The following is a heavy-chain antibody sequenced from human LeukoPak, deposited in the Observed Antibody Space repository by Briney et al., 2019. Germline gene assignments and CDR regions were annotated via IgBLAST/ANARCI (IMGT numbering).Heavy chain of an antibody. CDR1: GGSIGTSNW. CDR2: IYPSGSK. J-gene: IGHJ4*02. V-gene: IGHV4-4*02. CDR3: ARENWGGFDY. D-gene: IGHD7-27*01. Sequence: SGTLSLTCVVSGGSIGTSNWWSWVRPSPGKGLEWIGKIYPSGSKNYNPSLKSRVTISVDKSKNQFSLKLSSVTAADTAVYFCARENWGGFDYWGQGTLVTVSS.